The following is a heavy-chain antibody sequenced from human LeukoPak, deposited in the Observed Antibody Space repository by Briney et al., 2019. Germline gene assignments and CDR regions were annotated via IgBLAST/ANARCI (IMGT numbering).Heavy chain of an antibody. CDR1: GVTLGTHA. CDR2: ISFSGDVT. J-gene: IGHJ6*02. Sequence: GGSLRLSCSASGVTLGTHAMSWVRQAPGKGLEWVSTISFSGDVTFYADSVKGRFTISRDNSKNTLYLQMNSLRAEDTAVYYCASTTYYDFWSGYPEYYYGMDVWGHGTTVTVSS. V-gene: IGHV3-23*01. CDR3: ASTTYYDFWSGYPEYYYGMDV. D-gene: IGHD3-3*01.